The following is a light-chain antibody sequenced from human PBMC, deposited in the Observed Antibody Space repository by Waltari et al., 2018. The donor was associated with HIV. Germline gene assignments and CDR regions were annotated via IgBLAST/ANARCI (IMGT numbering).Light chain of an antibody. CDR2: LNSDGSH. CDR3: QTWGTGIRV. J-gene: IGLJ3*02. Sequence: QLVLTQSPSASASLGASVKLTCTLSSGHSSYAIAWHQQPPEKGPRYLMNLNSDGSHSKGDDIPDRFSGSSSGAERYLTISSLQSEDEADYYCQTWGTGIRVFGGGTKLTVL. V-gene: IGLV4-69*01. CDR1: SGHSSYA.